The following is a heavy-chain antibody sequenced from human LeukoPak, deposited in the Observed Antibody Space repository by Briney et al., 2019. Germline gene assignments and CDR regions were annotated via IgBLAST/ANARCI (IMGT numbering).Heavy chain of an antibody. CDR2: ISYDGSNK. CDR1: GFTFSSYG. J-gene: IGHJ4*02. Sequence: GGSLRLSCAASGFTFSSYGMHWVRQAPGKGLEWVAVISYDGSNKYYADSVKGRFTISRDNSKNTLYLQMNSLRAEDTAVYYCAKDQGFWSGYYDYWGQGTLVTVS. V-gene: IGHV3-30*18. D-gene: IGHD3-3*01. CDR3: AKDQGFWSGYYDY.